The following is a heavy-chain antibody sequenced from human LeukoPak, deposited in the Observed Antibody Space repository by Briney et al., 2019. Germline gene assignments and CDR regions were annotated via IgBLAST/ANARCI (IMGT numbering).Heavy chain of an antibody. CDR3: AKGGRTTIFGVVITHFDY. J-gene: IGHJ4*02. CDR2: ISGSGGST. Sequence: GGSLRLSCAASGFTFGSYAMSWVRQAPGKGLEWVSAISGSGGSTYYADSVKGRFTISRDNSKNTLYLQMNSLRAEDTAVYYCAKGGRTTIFGVVITHFDYWGQGTLVTVSS. V-gene: IGHV3-23*01. CDR1: GFTFGSYA. D-gene: IGHD3-3*01.